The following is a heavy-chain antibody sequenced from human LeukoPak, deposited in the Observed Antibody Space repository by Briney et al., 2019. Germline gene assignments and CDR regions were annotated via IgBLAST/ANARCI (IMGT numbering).Heavy chain of an antibody. D-gene: IGHD3-10*01. Sequence: PGGSLRLSCAASGFNFSNYGMNWIRQTPAKGLEWVSFIGSDANEKRYGDSVKGRFAISRDNSKNSLFLEMNRLTVQDTAVYYCANEVGTSDIWGQGTMVSVFS. CDR3: ANEVGTSDI. CDR2: IGSDANEK. J-gene: IGHJ3*02. CDR1: GFNFSNYG. V-gene: IGHV3-30*02.